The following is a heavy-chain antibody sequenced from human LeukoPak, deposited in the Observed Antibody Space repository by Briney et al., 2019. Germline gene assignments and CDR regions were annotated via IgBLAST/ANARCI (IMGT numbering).Heavy chain of an antibody. D-gene: IGHD2-2*01. V-gene: IGHV3-48*01. CDR3: ARELHLYCSSTSCYFLPQLKDYYYGMDV. CDR2: ISSSSSTI. CDR1: GFTFSSYS. Sequence: PGGSLRLSCAASGFTFSSYSMNWVRQAPGKGLEWVSYISSSSSTIYYADSVKGRFTISRDNAKNSLYLQMNSLRAEDTAVYYCARELHLYCSSTSCYFLPQLKDYYYGMDVWGQGITVTVSS. J-gene: IGHJ6*02.